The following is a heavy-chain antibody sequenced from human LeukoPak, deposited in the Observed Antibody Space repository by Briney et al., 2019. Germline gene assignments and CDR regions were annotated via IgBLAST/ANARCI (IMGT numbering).Heavy chain of an antibody. CDR1: GFTFSSYW. J-gene: IGHJ4*02. CDR2: INQDGSEK. D-gene: IGHD6-19*01. V-gene: IGHV3-7*01. Sequence: GGSLRLSCAASGFTFSSYWMSWVRQAPGKGLEWVANINQDGSEKYYVDSVKGRFTISRDNAKNSLYLQMNSLRADDTAVYYCARGQGAVAGDYWGQGTLVTVSS. CDR3: ARGQGAVAGDY.